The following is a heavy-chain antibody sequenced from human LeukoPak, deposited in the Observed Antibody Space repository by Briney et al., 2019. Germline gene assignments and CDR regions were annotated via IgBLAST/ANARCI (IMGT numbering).Heavy chain of an antibody. V-gene: IGHV3-30*18. Sequence: PGRSLRLSCAASGFTFSSYGMYWVRQAPGKGLEWVVVISNDGSDKYYADSVKGRFTISRDNSKNTLYLQMNSLRAEDTAVYYCAKGHSTGWYGGVDYWGQGTLVTVSS. J-gene: IGHJ4*02. CDR3: AKGHSTGWYGGVDY. CDR2: ISNDGSDK. CDR1: GFTFSSYG. D-gene: IGHD6-19*01.